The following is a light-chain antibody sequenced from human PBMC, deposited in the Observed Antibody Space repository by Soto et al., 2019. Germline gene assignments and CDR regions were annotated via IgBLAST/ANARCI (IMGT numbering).Light chain of an antibody. CDR1: SSDVGGYNY. J-gene: IGLJ2*01. CDR2: DVS. CDR3: SSYTSSSTVL. V-gene: IGLV2-14*01. Sequence: QSALTQPASVSGSPGQSITISCTGTSSDVGGYNYVSWYQQHPGRAPQLMIYDVSNRPSRVSNRFSGSRSGNTASLTVSGLQAEDEADYYCSSYTSSSTVLFGGGTKLTVL.